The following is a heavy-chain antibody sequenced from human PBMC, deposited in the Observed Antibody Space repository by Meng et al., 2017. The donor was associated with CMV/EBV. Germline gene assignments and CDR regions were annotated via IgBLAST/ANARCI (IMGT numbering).Heavy chain of an antibody. D-gene: IGHD5-18*01. CDR1: GYSISSGYY. CDR2: IYHSGST. Sequence: ESLKISCTVSGYSISSGYYWGWIRQPPGKGLEWIGSIYHSGSTYYNPSLKSRVTISVDTSKNQFSLKLSSVTAADTAVYYCARGGPGLLDYWGQGTLVTVSS. J-gene: IGHJ4*02. V-gene: IGHV4-38-2*02. CDR3: ARGGPGLLDY.